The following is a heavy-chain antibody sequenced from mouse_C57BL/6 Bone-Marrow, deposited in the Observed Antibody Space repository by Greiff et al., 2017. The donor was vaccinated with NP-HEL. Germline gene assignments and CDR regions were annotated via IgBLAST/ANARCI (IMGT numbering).Heavy chain of an antibody. D-gene: IGHD2-4*01. Sequence: VQLQQPGAELVRPGTSVKLSCKASGYTFTSYWMHWVKQRPGQGLEWIGVIDPSDSYTNYNQKFKGKATLTVDTSSSTAYMQLISLTSEDSAVYYCARWDYEAYWGQGTLVTVSA. CDR2: IDPSDSYT. CDR1: GYTFTSYW. CDR3: ARWDYEAY. J-gene: IGHJ3*01. V-gene: IGHV1-59*01.